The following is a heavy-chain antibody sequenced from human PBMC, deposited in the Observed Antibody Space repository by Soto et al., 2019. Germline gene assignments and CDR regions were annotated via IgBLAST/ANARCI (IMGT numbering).Heavy chain of an antibody. Sequence: QVQLVESGGGVVQPGRSLRLSCAASGFTFSSYAMHWVRQAPGKGLEWVAVISYDGSNKYYADSVKGRFTISRDNSKNTLYLQMHSLRSEDKSMYYCARDPLWGTAMVLWYFDLWGRGTLFTVSS. V-gene: IGHV3-30-3*01. D-gene: IGHD5-18*01. CDR3: ARDPLWGTAMVLWYFDL. CDR1: GFTFSSYA. J-gene: IGHJ2*01. CDR2: ISYDGSNK.